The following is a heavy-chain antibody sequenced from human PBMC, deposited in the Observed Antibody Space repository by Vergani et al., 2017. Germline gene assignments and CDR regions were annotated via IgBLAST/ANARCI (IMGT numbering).Heavy chain of an antibody. CDR2: INPSAGRT. J-gene: IGHJ4*02. CDR1: GYTFTSYY. D-gene: IGHD1-7*01. V-gene: IGHV1-46*01. CDR3: ARDLGIPGTTWGYYFDY. Sequence: QVQLVQSGAEVRKPGASVKVSCQASGYTFTSYYMHWVRQAPGQGLEWMGIINPSAGRTFYAQKFQGRVTMTRDTSTSTVFMELTSLRSEDTAVFYCARDLGIPGTTWGYYFDYWGQGTLVTVSS.